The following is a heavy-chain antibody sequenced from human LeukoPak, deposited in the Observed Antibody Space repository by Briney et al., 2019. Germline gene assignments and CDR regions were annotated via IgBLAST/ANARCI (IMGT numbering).Heavy chain of an antibody. CDR2: IIPIFGTA. CDR1: GGTFSSYA. Sequence: ASVKVSCKASGGTFSSYAISWVRQAPGQGLEWMGGIIPIFGTANYAQKFQGRVTITTDESTSTAYMELSSLRSEDTAVYYCARDLPLRYFDTHYYYYMDVWGKGTTVTVSS. J-gene: IGHJ6*03. V-gene: IGHV1-69*05. D-gene: IGHD3-9*01. CDR3: ARDLPLRYFDTHYYYYMDV.